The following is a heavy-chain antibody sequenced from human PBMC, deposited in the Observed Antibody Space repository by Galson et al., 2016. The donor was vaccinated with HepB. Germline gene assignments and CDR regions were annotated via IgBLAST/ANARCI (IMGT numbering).Heavy chain of an antibody. CDR2: IYPSDSDT. D-gene: IGHD6-19*01. J-gene: IGHJ4*02. V-gene: IGHV5-51*01. CDR1: GYLFTTYW. Sequence: QSGAEVKKPGESLKISCMGSGYLFTTYWIGWVRQMPGKGLGWMGIIYPSDSDTRYSPSFQGQVTISADKSINTAYLQWSSLKASDTAIYFCARLLSLMAVTGPFDSWGQGTLVTVSS. CDR3: ARLLSLMAVTGPFDS.